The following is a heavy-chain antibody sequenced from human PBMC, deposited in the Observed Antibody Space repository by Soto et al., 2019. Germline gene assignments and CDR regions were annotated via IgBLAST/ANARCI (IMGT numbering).Heavy chain of an antibody. Sequence: EVQLLESGGGLVQPGGSLRLSCAASGFTFSSYALNWVRQAPGKGLEWVSVISGSGDNTYYADSVKGRFTISRDNSKNTLYLQMNSLRAEDTAVYYCARGWFGPDVWGKGTTVTVSS. D-gene: IGHD3-10*01. CDR3: ARGWFGPDV. CDR1: GFTFSSYA. CDR2: ISGSGDNT. J-gene: IGHJ6*03. V-gene: IGHV3-23*01.